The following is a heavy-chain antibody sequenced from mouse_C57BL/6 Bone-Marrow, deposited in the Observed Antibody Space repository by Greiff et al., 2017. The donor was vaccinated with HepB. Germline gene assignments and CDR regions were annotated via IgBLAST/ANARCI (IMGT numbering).Heavy chain of an antibody. Sequence: QVQLKQSGAELVKPGASVKMSCKASGYTFTTYPIEWMKQNHGKSLEWIGNFHPYNDDTKYNEKFKGKATLTVEKSSSTVYLELSRLTSDDSAVYYCARGVVAGELTGYFDYWGQGTTLTVSS. CDR3: ARGVVAGELTGYFDY. D-gene: IGHD1-1*01. J-gene: IGHJ2*01. V-gene: IGHV1-47*01. CDR2: FHPYNDDT. CDR1: GYTFTTYP.